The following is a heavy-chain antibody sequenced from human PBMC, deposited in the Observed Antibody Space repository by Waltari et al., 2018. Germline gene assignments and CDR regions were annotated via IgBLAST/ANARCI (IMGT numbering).Heavy chain of an antibody. CDR3: ARDAFSDPSSPFDY. J-gene: IGHJ4*02. D-gene: IGHD3-10*01. CDR2: IYTSGST. V-gene: IGHV4-4*07. CDR1: GGYISSYY. Sequence: QVQLQESGPGLVKPSETLSLTCTVSGGYISSYYGSWIQQPAGKGLEWIGRIYTSGSTNYNPSLKSRVTMSVDTSKNQFSLKLSSVTAADTAVYYCARDAFSDPSSPFDYWGQGTLVTVSS.